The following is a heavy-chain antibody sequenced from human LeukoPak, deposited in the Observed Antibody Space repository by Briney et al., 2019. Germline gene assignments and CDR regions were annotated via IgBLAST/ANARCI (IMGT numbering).Heavy chain of an antibody. J-gene: IGHJ1*01. CDR1: GGSICSYY. CDR2: IYYSGST. D-gene: IGHD5-12*01. Sequence: SETLSLTCTVSGGSICSYYWSWIRQPPGKGLEWIGYIYYSGSTNYNPSLKSRVTISVDTSKNQFSLKLSSVTAADTAVYYCASGYSGQGGFQHWGQGTLVTVSS. CDR3: ASGYSGQGGFQH. V-gene: IGHV4-59*08.